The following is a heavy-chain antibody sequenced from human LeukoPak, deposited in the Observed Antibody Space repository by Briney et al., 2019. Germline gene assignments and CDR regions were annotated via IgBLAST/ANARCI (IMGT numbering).Heavy chain of an antibody. V-gene: IGHV4-39*01. CDR1: GGSISSSSYY. Sequence: PSETLSLTCTVSGGSISSSSYYWGWIRQPPGKGLESIGSIYYSGSTYYNPSLKSRVTISVDTSKNQFSLKLSSVTAADTAVYYCAARHQREANYRYFDLWGRGTLVTVSS. J-gene: IGHJ2*01. CDR2: IYYSGST. CDR3: AARHQREANYRYFDL.